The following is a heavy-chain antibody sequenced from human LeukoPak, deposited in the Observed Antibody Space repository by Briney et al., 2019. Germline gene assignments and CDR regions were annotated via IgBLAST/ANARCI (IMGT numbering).Heavy chain of an antibody. Sequence: ASVKVSCKASGYTFTGYYMHWVRQAPGQGLEWMGWINPNSGGTNYAQKFQGRVTMTRDTSISTAYMELSRLRSDDTAVYYCARGKRRNSVYLLADFDYWGQGTLVTVSS. D-gene: IGHD5/OR15-5a*01. V-gene: IGHV1-2*02. CDR2: INPNSGGT. CDR3: ARGKRRNSVYLLADFDY. J-gene: IGHJ4*02. CDR1: GYTFTGYY.